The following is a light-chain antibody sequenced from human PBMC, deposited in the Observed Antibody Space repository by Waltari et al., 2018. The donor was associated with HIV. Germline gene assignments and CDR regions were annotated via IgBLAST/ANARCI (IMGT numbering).Light chain of an antibody. CDR2: EVN. CDR3: SSYTSSTTLL. CDR1: SSDVGSSDY. J-gene: IGLJ2*01. V-gene: IGLV2-14*01. Sequence: QSALTQPASVSGSPGQSITISCTGSSSDVGSSDYVSWYQQHPGKAPKLMIYEVNNRPSGVSNRFSGSKSGNTASLTISGLQAEDEAEYYCSSYTSSTTLLFGGGTKVTVL.